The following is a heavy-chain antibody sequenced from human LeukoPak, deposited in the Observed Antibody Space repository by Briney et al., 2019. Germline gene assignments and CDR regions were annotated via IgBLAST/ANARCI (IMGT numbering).Heavy chain of an antibody. D-gene: IGHD2-8*01. CDR3: AREDVVLVDAVRYYYYGMDV. CDR1: GYNFISYY. V-gene: IGHV1-46*01. Sequence: ASAKVSCKASGYNFISYYMHWVRQAPGQGLEWMGIISPSGGSTSYAQKFQDRVTMTRDTSTSTVYMELSSLKSEDTAVYYCAREDVVLVDAVRYYYYGMDVWGQGTTVTVSS. CDR2: ISPSGGST. J-gene: IGHJ6*02.